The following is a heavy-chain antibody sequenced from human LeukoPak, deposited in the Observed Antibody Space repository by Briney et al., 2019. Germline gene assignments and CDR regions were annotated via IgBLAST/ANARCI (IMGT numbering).Heavy chain of an antibody. CDR2: IYHSGST. D-gene: IGHD3-22*01. V-gene: IGHV4-30-2*01. J-gene: IGHJ1*01. CDR1: GGSISSGGYY. Sequence: SQTLSLTCTVSGGSISSGGYYWSWIRQPPGKGLEWIGYIYHSGSTYYNPSLKSRVTISVDRSKNQFSLKLSSVTAADTAVYYCARGKYDSSPFLQHWGQGTLVTVSS. CDR3: ARGKYDSSPFLQH.